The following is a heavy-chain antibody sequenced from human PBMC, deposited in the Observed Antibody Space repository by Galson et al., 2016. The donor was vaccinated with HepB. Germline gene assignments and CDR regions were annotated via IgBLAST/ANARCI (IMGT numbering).Heavy chain of an antibody. J-gene: IGHJ1*01. V-gene: IGHV3-7*03. CDR3: ARYGDEAGWNFHQ. CDR2: IKEDASKA. Sequence: SLRLSCAASGFTFSRFWMNWVRQAPGKGLEWVASIKEDASKAFYADSVKGLFTTSRGNVEASLSLQMNSLRSEDTAVYYCARYGDEAGWNFHQWGQGTLVTVSS. CDR1: GFTFSRFW. D-gene: IGHD6-19*01.